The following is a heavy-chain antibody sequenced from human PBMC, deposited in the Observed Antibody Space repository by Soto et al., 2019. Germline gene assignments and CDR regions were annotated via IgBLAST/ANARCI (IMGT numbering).Heavy chain of an antibody. V-gene: IGHV3-7*01. CDR1: GFTFSSYW. D-gene: IGHD3-3*01. Sequence: GGSLRLSCAASGFTFSSYWMSWVRQAPGKGLEWVANIKQDGSEKYYVDSVKGRFTISRDNAKNSLYLQMNSLRAEDTAVYYCARVILQDRFWSGYYWHFDYWGQGTLVTVSS. CDR2: IKQDGSEK. J-gene: IGHJ4*02. CDR3: ARVILQDRFWSGYYWHFDY.